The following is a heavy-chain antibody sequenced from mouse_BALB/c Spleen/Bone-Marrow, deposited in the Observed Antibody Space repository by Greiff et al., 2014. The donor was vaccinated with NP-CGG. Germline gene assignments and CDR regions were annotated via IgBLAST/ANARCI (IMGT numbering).Heavy chain of an antibody. CDR1: GYSFTNYW. J-gene: IGHJ2*01. Sequence: VQLVESGPQLVRPGASVKISCKASGYSFTNYWMHWVKQRPGQGLEWIGMIDPSDSETRLNQKFKDKATLTVDKPSITAYMQLSSPTSEDSAVYYCARYDYGLDYWGQDTTLTVSS. CDR3: ARYDYGLDY. D-gene: IGHD2-4*01. V-gene: IGHV1S126*01. CDR2: IDPSDSET.